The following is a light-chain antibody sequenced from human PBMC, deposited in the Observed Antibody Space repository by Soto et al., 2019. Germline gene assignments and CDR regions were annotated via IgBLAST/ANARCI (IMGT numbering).Light chain of an antibody. Sequence: DIQMTQSPSSLSASIGDRVTLTCRASQGINNNLGWYQQKPGRAPKRLISATSTLESGVPSRFSGGGFGTEFILTISRLHPEDFATYFCLQHNNYPFTFGPGTKVDIK. CDR2: ATS. CDR3: LQHNNYPFT. J-gene: IGKJ3*01. V-gene: IGKV1-17*01. CDR1: QGINNN.